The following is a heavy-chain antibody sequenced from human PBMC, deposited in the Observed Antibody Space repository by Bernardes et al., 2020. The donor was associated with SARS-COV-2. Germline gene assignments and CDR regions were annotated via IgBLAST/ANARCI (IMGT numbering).Heavy chain of an antibody. CDR1: SGSITPYY. Sequence: SETLSLSCAGSSGSITPYYSTWIRNPPGKGLEWIGEINQSGSTNYNPSPKSRVTISVDTSKKQFSLKLTSVTAADTAVYYCAKGGPYKWNNRLSWGQGTLVTVSS. V-gene: IGHV4-34*01. CDR2: INQSGST. D-gene: IGHD1-20*01. J-gene: IGHJ4*02. CDR3: AKGGPYKWNNRLS.